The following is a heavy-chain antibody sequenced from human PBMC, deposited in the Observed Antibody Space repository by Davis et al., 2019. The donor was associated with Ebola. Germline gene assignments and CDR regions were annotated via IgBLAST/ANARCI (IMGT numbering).Heavy chain of an antibody. CDR2: IYHSGST. Sequence: PSETLSLTCAVSGYSISSGYYWGWIRQPPGKGLEWIGSIYHSGSTYYNPSLKSRVTISVDTSKNQFSLKLSSVTAADTAVYYCARDGGQRGYFDYWGQGTLVTVSS. J-gene: IGHJ4*02. V-gene: IGHV4-38-2*02. CDR1: GYSISSGYY. CDR3: ARDGGQRGYFDY.